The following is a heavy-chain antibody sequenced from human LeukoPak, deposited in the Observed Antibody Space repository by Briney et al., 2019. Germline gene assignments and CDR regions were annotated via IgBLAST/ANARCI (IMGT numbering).Heavy chain of an antibody. CDR3: ARRGYGDYGFDH. D-gene: IGHD4-17*01. V-gene: IGHV5-51*01. J-gene: IGHJ5*02. CDR2: IYPGDSDT. Sequence: GESLQISYKGSGYSFTSYWIGWGRRMPGKGMEWMGIIYPGDSDTRYSPSFQGQVTISVDKSISTAYLQWSSLKASDTAMYYCARRGYGDYGFDHWGQGTLVTVSS. CDR1: GYSFTSYW.